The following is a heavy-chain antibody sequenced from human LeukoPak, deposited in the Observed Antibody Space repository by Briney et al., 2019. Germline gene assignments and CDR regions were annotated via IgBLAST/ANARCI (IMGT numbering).Heavy chain of an antibody. J-gene: IGHJ6*03. V-gene: IGHV3-30*01. CDR1: GFTFSSYA. CDR3: ARDRSWYTFGYYYMDV. Sequence: GRSLRLSCAASGFTFSSYAMLWVRQAPGKGLEWVAVISYDGSNKYYADSVKGRFTISRDNSKNTLYLQMNSLRAQDTAVYCGARDRSWYTFGYYYMDVWGKGTTVTVSS. D-gene: IGHD2-2*02. CDR2: ISYDGSNK.